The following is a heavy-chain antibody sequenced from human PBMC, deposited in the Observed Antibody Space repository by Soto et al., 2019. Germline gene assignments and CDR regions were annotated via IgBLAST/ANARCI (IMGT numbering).Heavy chain of an antibody. Sequence: PSETLSLTCAVSGGSISISSGGYSWNWIRQPPGKGLEWIGHVFHGGSTFYKMSLESRVIISLDRPRNQFSLKVTSVTAADTAVYYCARKVRYCSRGSCSEPFDYWGQGTLVTVSS. CDR3: ARKVRYCSRGSCSEPFDY. CDR2: VFHGGST. V-gene: IGHV4-30-2*01. J-gene: IGHJ4*02. D-gene: IGHD2-15*01. CDR1: GGSISISSGGYS.